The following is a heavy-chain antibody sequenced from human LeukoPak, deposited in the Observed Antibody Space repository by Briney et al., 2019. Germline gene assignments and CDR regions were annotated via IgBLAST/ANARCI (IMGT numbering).Heavy chain of an antibody. CDR1: GFTVSSNY. CDR2: IYSGGST. Sequence: PGGSLRLSCAAPGFTVSSNYMSWVRQAPGKGLEWVSVIYSGGSTYYADSVKGRFTISRDNSKDTLYLQMNSLRAEDTAVYYCARSPSSSRPYYFDYWGQGTLVTVSS. V-gene: IGHV3-66*01. CDR3: ARSPSSSRPYYFDY. D-gene: IGHD6-6*01. J-gene: IGHJ4*02.